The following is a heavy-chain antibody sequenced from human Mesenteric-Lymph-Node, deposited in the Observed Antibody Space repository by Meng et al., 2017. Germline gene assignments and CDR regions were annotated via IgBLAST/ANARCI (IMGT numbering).Heavy chain of an antibody. V-gene: IGHV1-69*01. CDR3: AAGYGDYLASFDY. J-gene: IGHJ4*02. CDR2: IIPIFGTA. Sequence: QVELVQAGAEVKKPGSPVKAPRQASGGTFSSYAISWVRQAPGQGIEWMGGIIPIFGTANYAQKFQGRVTITADESTSTAYMELSSLRSEDTAVYYCAAGYGDYLASFDYWGQGTLVTVSS. D-gene: IGHD4-17*01. CDR1: GGTFSSYA.